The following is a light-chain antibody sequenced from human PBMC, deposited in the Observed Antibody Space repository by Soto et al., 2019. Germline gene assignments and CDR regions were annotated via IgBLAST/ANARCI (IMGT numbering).Light chain of an antibody. V-gene: IGLV2-23*01. J-gene: IGLJ3*02. Sequence: QSALTQPASVFGSPGQSITISCTGTSSDVGGYNFVSWYQQLPGKAPKLMIYDGSKRPSGVSNRFSGSKSGNTASLTISGLQAEDDADYYCCSHAGSWVFGGGTKLTV. CDR1: SSDVGGYNF. CDR2: DGS. CDR3: CSHAGSWV.